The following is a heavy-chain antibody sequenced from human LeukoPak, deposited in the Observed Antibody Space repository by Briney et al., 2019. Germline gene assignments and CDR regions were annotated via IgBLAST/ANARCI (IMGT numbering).Heavy chain of an antibody. V-gene: IGHV3-21*01. Sequence: GGSLRLSCAASGFNFSSYSMNWVRQAPGKGLEWVSSISSSSSYIYYVDSVKGRFTISRDNAKNSLYLQMNSLRAEDTAVYYCAREGSTDYYYYMDVWGKGTTVTVSS. CDR1: GFNFSSYS. CDR3: AREGSTDYYYYMDV. J-gene: IGHJ6*03. CDR2: ISSSSSYI. D-gene: IGHD5/OR15-5a*01.